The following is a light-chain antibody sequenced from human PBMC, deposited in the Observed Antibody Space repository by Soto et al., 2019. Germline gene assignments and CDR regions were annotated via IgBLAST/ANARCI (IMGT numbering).Light chain of an antibody. J-gene: IGLJ3*02. Sequence: QSVLAQPASVSGSPGQSITISCTGTSSDVGGYDLVSWYQQHPGKAPKLMIFEDTARPSGISNRFSGSKSGDTASLTISRLQAEDEANYYCCSYAGSRTFVFGGGTKVTVL. CDR2: EDT. CDR3: CSYAGSRTFV. CDR1: SSDVGGYDL. V-gene: IGLV2-23*02.